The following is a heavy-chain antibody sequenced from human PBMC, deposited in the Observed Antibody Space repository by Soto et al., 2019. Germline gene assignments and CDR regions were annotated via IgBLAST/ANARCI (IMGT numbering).Heavy chain of an antibody. CDR3: ARDKYPLRYYHGMDA. D-gene: IGHD2-2*01. Sequence: QVQLQESGPGLVKPSQTLSLTCTVSGGSISSGGYYWSWIRQHPGKGLEWIGYIYYSGSTYYNPSLKSRVTISVVPSKNQCALTLSSVSAADTAVYYRARDKYPLRYYHGMDAWGQGTTVTLSS. V-gene: IGHV4-31*03. CDR1: GGSISSGGYY. CDR2: IYYSGST. J-gene: IGHJ6*02.